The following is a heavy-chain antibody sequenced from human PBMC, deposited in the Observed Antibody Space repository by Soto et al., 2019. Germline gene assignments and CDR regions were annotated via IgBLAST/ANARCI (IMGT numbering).Heavy chain of an antibody. Sequence: SETLSLTCAVYGGSFSCYYWNWIRQPPGKGLEWIGEIDHSGYTNYNPSLKSRVTISVDTSKNQFSLRLNSVTAADTAVYYCARVRDWFDPWGQGTLVTVSS. D-gene: IGHD3-3*01. CDR1: GGSFSCYY. V-gene: IGHV4-34*01. CDR3: ARVRDWFDP. J-gene: IGHJ5*02. CDR2: IDHSGYT.